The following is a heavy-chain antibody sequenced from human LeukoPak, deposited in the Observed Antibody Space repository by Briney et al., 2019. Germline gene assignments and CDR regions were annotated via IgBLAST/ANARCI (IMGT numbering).Heavy chain of an antibody. J-gene: IGHJ4*02. CDR1: GFTFSSYS. CDR2: ISSSRSTI. Sequence: PGGSLRLSXAASGFTFSSYSMNWVRQAPGKGLEWVSYISSSRSTIYYADSVKGRFTISRDNAKNSLYLQMNSLRAEDTAVYYCARVGQRSTQNYDILTGYLFWGQGTLVTVSS. V-gene: IGHV3-48*01. CDR3: ARVGQRSTQNYDILTGYLF. D-gene: IGHD3-9*01.